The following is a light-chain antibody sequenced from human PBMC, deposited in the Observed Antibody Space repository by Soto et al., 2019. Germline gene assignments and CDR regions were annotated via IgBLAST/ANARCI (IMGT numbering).Light chain of an antibody. J-gene: IGKJ2*01. V-gene: IGKV3-15*01. CDR2: DAS. Sequence: EIVMTQSPVTLSVSPGERATLSCRASQSVRSNLAWYQQKPGQAPRLLMYDASTRATGIPARFSGSGSGTEFTLTISSLQSEDFAVYYCQQYNNWPPSYTFGQGTKVDIK. CDR3: QQYNNWPPSYT. CDR1: QSVRSN.